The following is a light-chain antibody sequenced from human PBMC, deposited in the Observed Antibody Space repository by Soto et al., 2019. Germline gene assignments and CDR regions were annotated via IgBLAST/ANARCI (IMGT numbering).Light chain of an antibody. J-gene: IGKJ1*01. CDR1: QSVSGN. CDR3: QQYNNWPPS. V-gene: IGKV3-15*01. CDR2: GAS. Sequence: EIVMTQSPATLSVSPGERATLSCRASQSVSGNLAWYQQKPGQAPRLLIYGASTRATVIPARFSGSGSGTESTLTMSSLQSEDFAVYYCQQYNNWPPSFGQGTKVEIK.